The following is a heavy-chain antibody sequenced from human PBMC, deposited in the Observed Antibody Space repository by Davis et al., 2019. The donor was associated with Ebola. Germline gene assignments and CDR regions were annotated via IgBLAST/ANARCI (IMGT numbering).Heavy chain of an antibody. CDR1: GYSFTSYG. D-gene: IGHD6-19*01. J-gene: IGHJ4*02. CDR2: ISGYNGNT. V-gene: IGHV1-18*01. Sequence: ASVKVSCKTSGYSFTSYGISWVRQAPGQGYEWMGWISGYNGNTRYSHKFQDRFTMTTDTSTTTAYMELRSLRSDDTAVYYCARPAGFQAFEYWGQGTLVTVSP. CDR3: ARPAGFQAFEY.